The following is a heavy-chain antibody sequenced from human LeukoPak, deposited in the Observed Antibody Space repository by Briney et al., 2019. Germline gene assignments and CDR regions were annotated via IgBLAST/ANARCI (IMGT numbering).Heavy chain of an antibody. J-gene: IGHJ4*02. Sequence: GASVKVSCKASGYTFTSYAMHWVRQAPGQRLEWMGWINAGNGNTKYSQKFQGRVTITRDTSASTAYMELSSLRSEDTAVYYCARDRPPGRGYYPVSPFDFWGQGTLVIVSS. V-gene: IGHV1-3*01. CDR2: INAGNGNT. CDR1: GYTFTSYA. D-gene: IGHD3-3*01. CDR3: ARDRPPGRGYYPVSPFDF.